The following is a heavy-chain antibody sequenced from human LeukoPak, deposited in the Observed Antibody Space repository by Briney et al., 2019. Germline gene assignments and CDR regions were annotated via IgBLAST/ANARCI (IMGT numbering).Heavy chain of an antibody. CDR2: INCNGGST. J-gene: IGHJ4*02. D-gene: IGHD5-12*01. CDR1: GFTFDDYG. V-gene: IGHV3-20*04. Sequence: GGSLRLSCAASGFTFDDYGMSWVRQAPGKGLEWVSGINCNGGSTGYADSVKGRFTISRDNAKNSPYMQMNSLRAEDTALYYCAREANSGYDFGYFECWGKGTMVSVS. CDR3: AREANSGYDFGYFEC.